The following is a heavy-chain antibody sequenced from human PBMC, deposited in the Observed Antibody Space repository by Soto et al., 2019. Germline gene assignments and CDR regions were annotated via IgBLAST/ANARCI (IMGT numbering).Heavy chain of an antibody. CDR3: ARDAPHSEIRYYFDY. V-gene: IGHV3-30-3*01. CDR2: ISYDGSNK. J-gene: IGHJ4*02. CDR1: GFTFSSYA. Sequence: GGSLRLSCAASGFTFSSYAMHWVRQAPGKGLEWVAVISYDGSNKYYADSVKGRFTISRDNSKNTLYLQMNSLRAEDTAVYYCARDAPHSEIRYYFDYWGQGTLVTFSS. D-gene: IGHD5-18*01.